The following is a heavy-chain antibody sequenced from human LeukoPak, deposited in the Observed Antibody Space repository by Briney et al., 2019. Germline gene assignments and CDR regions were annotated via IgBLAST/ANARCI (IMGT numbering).Heavy chain of an antibody. CDR1: GGSFSGYY. V-gene: IGHV4-34*01. J-gene: IGHJ5*02. CDR3: ARAGNVLVVTQKKKKPIDL. D-gene: IGHD3-10*01. Sequence: SETLSLTCAVYGGSFSGYYWTWIRQAPGKGPEWIGEINHFGTTNYSPSLKSRLTISADTAKKEFSLNLRSVTAADTAVYYCARAGNVLVVTQKKKKPIDLWAQGTQVVVSS. CDR2: INHFGTT.